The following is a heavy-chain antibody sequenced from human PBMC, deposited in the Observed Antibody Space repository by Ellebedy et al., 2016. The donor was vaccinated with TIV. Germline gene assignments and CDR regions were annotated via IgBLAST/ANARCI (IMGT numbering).Heavy chain of an antibody. V-gene: IGHV3-48*04. J-gene: IGHJ3*01. Sequence: GGSLRLSCAASGFSFSTYSMNWVRQAPGKGLEWVSYISHSSITINYADSVKGRFTISRDNGKNSLYLQMNSLRVEDTALYYCATDGSYGDYLFPQHAFVFWGQGTMVTVSS. CDR2: ISHSSITI. CDR1: GFSFSTYS. D-gene: IGHD4-17*01. CDR3: ATDGSYGDYLFPQHAFVF.